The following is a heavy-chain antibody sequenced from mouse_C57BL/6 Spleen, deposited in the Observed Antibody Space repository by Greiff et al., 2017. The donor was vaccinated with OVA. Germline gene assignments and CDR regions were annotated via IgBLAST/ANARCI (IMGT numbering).Heavy chain of an antibody. CDR2: IRSKSNNYAT. Sequence: EVKLLESGGGLVQPKGSLKLSCAASGFSFNTYAMNWVRQAPGKGLEWVARIRSKSNNYATYYDDSVKDRFTISRDDSESMLYLEMNNLKTEDAAMYYCVRHGGYPYAVDYWGQGTSVTVSS. CDR3: VRHGGYPYAVDY. J-gene: IGHJ4*01. D-gene: IGHD2-2*01. V-gene: IGHV10-1*01. CDR1: GFSFNTYA.